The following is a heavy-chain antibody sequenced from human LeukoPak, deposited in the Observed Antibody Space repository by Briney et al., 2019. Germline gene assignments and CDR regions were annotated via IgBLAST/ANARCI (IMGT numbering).Heavy chain of an antibody. J-gene: IGHJ6*03. D-gene: IGHD2-2*02. CDR3: ARAQGYCSSTSCYNYYYYMDV. V-gene: IGHV5-51*01. CDR1: GYSFTSYW. Sequence: GESLQISCKGSGYSFTSYWIGWVRPMPGEGVEWMGVIYPGDSDTRYSPSFQGQVTISADKSISTAYLQWSSLKASDTAMYYCARAQGYCSSTSCYNYYYYMDVWGKGTTVTVSS. CDR2: IYPGDSDT.